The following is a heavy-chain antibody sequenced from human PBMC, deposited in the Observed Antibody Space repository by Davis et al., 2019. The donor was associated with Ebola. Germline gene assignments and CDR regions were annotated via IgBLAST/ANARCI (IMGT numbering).Heavy chain of an antibody. V-gene: IGHV3-53*01. J-gene: IGHJ6*02. CDR1: GFTVSSNY. D-gene: IGHD6-6*01. CDR3: ARDLQLARFPYYYYGMDV. CDR2: IYSGGST. Sequence: GGSLRLSCAASGFTVSSNYMSWVRQAPGKGLEWVSVIYSGGSTYYADSVKGRFTISRHNSKNTLYLQMNSLRAEDTAVYYCARDLQLARFPYYYYGMDVWGQGTTVTVSS.